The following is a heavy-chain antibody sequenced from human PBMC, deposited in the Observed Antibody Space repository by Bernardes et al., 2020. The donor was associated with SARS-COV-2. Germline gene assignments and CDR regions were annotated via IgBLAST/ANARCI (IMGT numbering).Heavy chain of an antibody. D-gene: IGHD2-15*01. CDR3: AKEVTRLHIVVVVASTYDL. V-gene: IGHV3-23*01. CDR2: ISGSGGTT. Sequence: GGSLRLSCAASGFTFSNYAMSWVRQAPGKGLEWVSGISGSGGTTSYADSVQGRFTISRDNSKSTLYLQMNSLRAADTAIYYCAKEVTRLHIVVVVASTYDLWGQGTLVTVSS. CDR1: GFTFSNYA. J-gene: IGHJ4*02.